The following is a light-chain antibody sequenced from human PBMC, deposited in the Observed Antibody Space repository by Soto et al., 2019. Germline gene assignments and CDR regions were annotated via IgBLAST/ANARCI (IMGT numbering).Light chain of an antibody. V-gene: IGLV2-14*01. J-gene: IGLJ1*01. CDR2: EVN. CDR3: SSYSTTSTRV. Sequence: QSVLTQPASVSGSPGQSVAISCTGSSSDVGCYDYVSWYQQHPGKVPKLILFEVNNRPSGVSNHFSGSKSGNTASLTISGLQAEDEADYYCSSYSTTSTRVFGSGTKLTVL. CDR1: SSDVGCYDY.